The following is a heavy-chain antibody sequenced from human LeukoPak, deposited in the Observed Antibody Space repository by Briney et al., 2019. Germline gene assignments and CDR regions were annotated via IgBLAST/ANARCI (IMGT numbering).Heavy chain of an antibody. V-gene: IGHV3-23*01. CDR2: ISGSGGST. D-gene: IGHD6-6*01. J-gene: IGHJ4*02. CDR3: AKDGSSSSYYFHY. Sequence: GGSLRLSCAASGFTFSTYALSWVRQAPGKGLEWVSAISGSGGSTYYADSVKGRFTISRDNSKNTLYLQMNSLRAEDTAVYYCAKDGSSSSYYFHYWGQGTLVTVSS. CDR1: GFTFSTYA.